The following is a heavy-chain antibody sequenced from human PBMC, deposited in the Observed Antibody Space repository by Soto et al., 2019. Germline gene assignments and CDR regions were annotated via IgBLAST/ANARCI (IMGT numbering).Heavy chain of an antibody. D-gene: IGHD6-6*01. V-gene: IGHV4-59*01. CDR2: IYYSGST. CDR3: ARGRYSSSSYYYYYMDV. Sequence: SETLSLTCAVYGGSFSGYYWSWIRQPPGKGLEWIGYIYYSGSTNYNPSLKSRVTISVDTSKNQFSLKLSSVTAADTAVYYCARGRYSSSSYYYYYMDVWGKGTTVTVSS. CDR1: GGSFSGYY. J-gene: IGHJ6*03.